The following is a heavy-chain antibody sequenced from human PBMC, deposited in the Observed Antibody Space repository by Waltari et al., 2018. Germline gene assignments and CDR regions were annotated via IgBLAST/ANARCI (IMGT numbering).Heavy chain of an antibody. CDR1: GSPIRCSA. Sequence: VQLLESGGGLVQQGGSLRLSCAASGSPIRCSAMGWVLQAPGEGLVWVCSIVYGVGDTYYAAFGKGRVTTSRDTKKNTLFSHRNGLRAEDTAVYYCAKVGTDSPAYDFWGQGTLVTVSS. CDR3: AKVGTDSPAYDF. J-gene: IGHJ4*02. V-gene: IGHV3-23*01. CDR2: IVYGVGDT.